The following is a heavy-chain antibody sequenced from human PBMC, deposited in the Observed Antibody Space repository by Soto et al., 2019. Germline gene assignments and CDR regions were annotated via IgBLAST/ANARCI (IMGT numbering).Heavy chain of an antibody. CDR3: ARANYYDSRGSY. V-gene: IGHV3-7*01. CDR2: IKEDGGEK. Sequence: PGRYPELSCAASGFTFDSYWMSCVRQAPGKGLEWVANIKEDGGEKYYVECARGRFNISRDKAKNSVYLQMNSLRAEDTAVYDCARANYYDSRGSYWGQG. CDR1: GFTFDSYW. J-gene: IGHJ4*02. D-gene: IGHD3-22*01.